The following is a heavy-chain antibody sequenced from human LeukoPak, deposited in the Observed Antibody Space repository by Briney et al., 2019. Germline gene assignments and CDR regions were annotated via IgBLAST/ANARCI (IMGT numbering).Heavy chain of an antibody. J-gene: IGHJ4*02. CDR3: ARLEMATITSFDY. Sequence: GESLKISCKGSDYSFSTDWIGWVRQLPGKGLEWMGVIYIGDSETRYSPSFQGQVTISADKSISTAYLQWSGLKASDTAMYYCARLEMATITSFDYWGQGTLVTVSS. CDR1: DYSFSTDW. D-gene: IGHD5-24*01. V-gene: IGHV5-51*01. CDR2: IYIGDSET.